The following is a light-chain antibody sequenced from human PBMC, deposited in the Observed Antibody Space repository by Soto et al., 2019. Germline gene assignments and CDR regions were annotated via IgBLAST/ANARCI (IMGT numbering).Light chain of an antibody. CDR2: GAS. CDR1: QSVSSN. Sequence: EIVMTQSPATLSVSPGERATLSCRASQSVSSNLAWYQQKPGQAPRLLIYGASTRATGIPARFSGSGSGTGFTLTISSLQSEDFAVYYCQQYNNWAFGPGTKWIS. CDR3: QQYNNWA. V-gene: IGKV3-15*01. J-gene: IGKJ3*01.